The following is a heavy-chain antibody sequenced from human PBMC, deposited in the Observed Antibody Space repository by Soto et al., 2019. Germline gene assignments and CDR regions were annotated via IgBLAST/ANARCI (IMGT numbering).Heavy chain of an antibody. CDR3: VKGKESGYRGAFDS. CDR2: VSGSGSSP. D-gene: IGHD5-18*01. CDR1: GFNFGNYA. Sequence: EEQLLESGGGLVQPGGSLRLSCAATGFNFGNYAMGWVRQAPGKGLEWVSGVSGSGSSPYYADSVKGRLTISKDKSKNTLYLDLNNLRSEDTAVYFCVKGKESGYRGAFDSWGQGTMVTVSS. J-gene: IGHJ4*02. V-gene: IGHV3-23*01.